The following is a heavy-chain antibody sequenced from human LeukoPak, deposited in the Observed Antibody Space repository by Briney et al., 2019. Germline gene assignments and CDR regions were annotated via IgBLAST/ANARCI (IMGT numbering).Heavy chain of an antibody. V-gene: IGHV4-39*07. Sequence: PSETLSLTCAVSGGSISSNSYYWGWIRQPPGKGLEWIGSIYYSGSTYYNPSLKSRVTISVDTSKNQFSLKLSSVTAADTAIYYCARNGDDSSDYYYFDYWGQGTLVTVSS. D-gene: IGHD3-22*01. J-gene: IGHJ4*02. CDR2: IYYSGST. CDR1: GGSISSNSYY. CDR3: ARNGDDSSDYYYFDY.